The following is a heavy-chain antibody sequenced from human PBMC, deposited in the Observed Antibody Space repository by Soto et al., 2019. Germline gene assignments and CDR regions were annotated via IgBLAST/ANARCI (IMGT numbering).Heavy chain of an antibody. Sequence: SETLSLTCTVSGGSISGGGYYWGWIRQHPGKGLEWIGYIYYSGSTYYNPSLKSRVTISVDTSKNQFSLKLSSVTAADTAVYYCARGXYPYYYDSSGSIGVGGMDVWGQGTTVTVYS. D-gene: IGHD3-22*01. J-gene: IGHJ6*02. V-gene: IGHV4-31*03. CDR1: GGSISGGGYY. CDR3: ARGXYPYYYDSSGSIGVGGMDV. CDR2: IYYSGST.